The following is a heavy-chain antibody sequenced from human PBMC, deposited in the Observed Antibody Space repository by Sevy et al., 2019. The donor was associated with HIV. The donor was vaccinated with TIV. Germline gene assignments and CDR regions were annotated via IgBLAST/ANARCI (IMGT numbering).Heavy chain of an antibody. CDR1: GGTFSSYA. Sequence: ASVKVSCKASGGTFSSYAISWVRQAPGQGLEWMGGIIPIFGTANYAQKFQGRVTITADESTSTPYMELSSLRSEDTAVCYWARSSGTSYRYGAFDIWGQGTMVTVSS. J-gene: IGHJ3*02. CDR2: IIPIFGTA. CDR3: ARSSGTSYRYGAFDI. D-gene: IGHD5-18*01. V-gene: IGHV1-69*13.